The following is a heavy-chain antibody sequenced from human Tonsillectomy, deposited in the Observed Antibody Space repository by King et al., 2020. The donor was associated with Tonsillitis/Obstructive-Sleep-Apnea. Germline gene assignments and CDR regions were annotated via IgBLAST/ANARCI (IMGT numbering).Heavy chain of an antibody. J-gene: IGHJ4*02. CDR3: ARHRERYKLELEAFDY. V-gene: IGHV5-51*01. CDR1: GYSFTTYW. CDR2: IYPGDSDT. D-gene: IGHD1-7*01. Sequence: QLVQSGAEVKKPGESLKISCKGYGYSFTTYWIGWVRQMPGKALEWMGIIYPGDSDTRSSPSFQGQVTISADKSISTAYLQWSSLKASDTAMYYCARHRERYKLELEAFDYWGQGTLVTVSS.